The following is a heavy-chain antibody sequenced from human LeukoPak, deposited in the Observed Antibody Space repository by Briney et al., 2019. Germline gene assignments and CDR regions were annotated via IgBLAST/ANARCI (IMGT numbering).Heavy chain of an antibody. V-gene: IGHV1-2*02. CDR1: GYTFTGYY. CDR2: INPNSGGT. D-gene: IGHD3-22*01. Sequence: ASVKVSCKASGYTFTGYYMHWVRQAPGQGLEWMGWINPNSGGTNYAQKFQGRVTMTRDTSISTAYMELSRLRSDDTAVYYCARGRKYYDSSGPLGYWGQGPLVTVSS. J-gene: IGHJ4*02. CDR3: ARGRKYYDSSGPLGY.